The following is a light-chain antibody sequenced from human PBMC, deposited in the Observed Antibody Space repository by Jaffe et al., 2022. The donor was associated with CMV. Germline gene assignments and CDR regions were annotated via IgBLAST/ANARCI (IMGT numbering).Light chain of an antibody. CDR3: QQYGDSPRYT. Sequence: EIVLTQFPGTLSLSPGERATLSCRASQSVSSSYLAWYQQKVGQAPRLLIYGASSRATGIPDRFSGSGSGTDFTLTISRLEPEDFAVYYCQQYGDSPRYTFGQGTKLEI. V-gene: IGKV3-20*01. J-gene: IGKJ2*01. CDR2: GAS. CDR1: QSVSSSY.